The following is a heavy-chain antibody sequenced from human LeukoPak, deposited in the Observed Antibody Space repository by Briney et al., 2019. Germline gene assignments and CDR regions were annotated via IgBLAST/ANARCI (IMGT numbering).Heavy chain of an antibody. J-gene: IGHJ6*04. CDR2: IKQDGSEK. Sequence: GGSLRLSCAASGFTFTTYWMSWVRQAPGKGLEWVANIKQDGSEKYYGDSVKGRFTISRDNAKNSLYLQVNSLRAEDTAVYYCAELGITMIGGVWGKGTTVTISS. V-gene: IGHV3-7*01. CDR3: AELGITMIGGV. CDR1: GFTFTTYW. D-gene: IGHD3-10*02.